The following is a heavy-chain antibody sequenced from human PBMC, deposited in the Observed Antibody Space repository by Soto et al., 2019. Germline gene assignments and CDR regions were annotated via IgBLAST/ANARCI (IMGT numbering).Heavy chain of an antibody. CDR1: GGAIRSGDYY. CDR2: VYYSGIT. V-gene: IGHV4-31*03. D-gene: IGHD6-13*01. CDR3: AREMFSRTWYPGD. J-gene: IGHJ4*02. Sequence: QVQLQESGPGLVRPSQTLSLTCTVSGGAIRSGDYYWSWIRQHPGRGLEWIGYVYYSGITFYNPSLKGRLTISVDTSKNQFYLRLGSVTAADTAVYYCAREMFSRTWYPGDWGQGTLVTVSS.